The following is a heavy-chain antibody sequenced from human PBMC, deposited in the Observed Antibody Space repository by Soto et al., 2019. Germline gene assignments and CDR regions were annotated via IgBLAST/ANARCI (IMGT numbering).Heavy chain of an antibody. D-gene: IGHD3-22*01. J-gene: IGHJ4*02. CDR2: IKQDGSEK. Sequence: EVQLVESGGGLVQPGGSLRLSCAASGFTFSSYWMSWVRQAPGKGLEWVANIKQDGSEKYYVDSVKGRFTISRDNAKNSLYLKMNTRRAGDPPVYYCGGARADYYDSSGYPLGYGGQGTLVTVSS. CDR1: GFTFSSYW. CDR3: GGARADYYDSSGYPLGY. V-gene: IGHV3-7*04.